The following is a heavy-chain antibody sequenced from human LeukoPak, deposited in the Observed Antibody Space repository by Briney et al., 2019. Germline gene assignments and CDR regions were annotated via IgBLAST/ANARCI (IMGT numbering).Heavy chain of an antibody. Sequence: GGSLRLSCATSGFTFSSSTFGSYTMNWVRQAPGKGLEWVSSISSTGTYIYYTDSVKGRFTISGDIANSLLYLQMNSLRADDTAVYYCARDLDYSTGFDYWGQGTLVTVSS. CDR3: ARDLDYSTGFDY. CDR2: ISSTGTYI. V-gene: IGHV3-21*01. J-gene: IGHJ4*02. D-gene: IGHD4-11*01. CDR1: GFTFSSSTFGSYT.